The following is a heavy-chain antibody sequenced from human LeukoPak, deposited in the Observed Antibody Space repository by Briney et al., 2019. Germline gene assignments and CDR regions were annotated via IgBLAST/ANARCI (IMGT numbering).Heavy chain of an antibody. CDR3: ARAGYCSSTSCYLDY. CDR2: INPNSGGT. V-gene: IGHV1-2*02. CDR1: GYTFTGYY. D-gene: IGHD2-2*01. Sequence: ASVKVSCKASGYTFTGYYMHWVRQAPGQGLEWMGWINPNSGGTNYAQKFQGRVTMTRDTSISTAYMELSRLRSDDTAVYYCARAGYCSSTSCYLDYWGQGTLVTVSS. J-gene: IGHJ4*02.